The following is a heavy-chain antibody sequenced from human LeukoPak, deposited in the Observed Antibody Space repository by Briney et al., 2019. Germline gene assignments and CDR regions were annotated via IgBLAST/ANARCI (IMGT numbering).Heavy chain of an antibody. J-gene: IGHJ4*02. CDR3: AREDEMATILGLDY. CDR1: GGTFSSYT. D-gene: IGHD5-24*01. CDR2: IIPILGIA. Sequence: GASVKVSCKASGGTFSSYTISWVRQAPGQGLEWMGRIIPILGIANYAQKFQGRVAITADKSTSTAYMELSSLRSEDTAVYYCAREDEMATILGLDYWGQGTLVTVSS. V-gene: IGHV1-69*04.